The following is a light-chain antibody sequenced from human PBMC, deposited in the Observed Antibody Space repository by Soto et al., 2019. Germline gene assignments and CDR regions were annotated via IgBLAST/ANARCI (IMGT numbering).Light chain of an antibody. CDR3: QQSYSTWT. J-gene: IGKJ1*01. CDR1: QSISSY. CDR2: AAS. V-gene: IGKV1-39*01. Sequence: DIQMTQSRSSLSASVGDRVTITFRASQSISSYLNWYQQKPGKAPKLLIYAASSLQSGVPSRFSGSGSGTDFTLTISSLQPEDFATYYCQQSYSTWTFGQGTKVDIK.